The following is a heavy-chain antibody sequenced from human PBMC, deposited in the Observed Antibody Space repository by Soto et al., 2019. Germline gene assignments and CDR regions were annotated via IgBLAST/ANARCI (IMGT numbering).Heavy chain of an antibody. CDR2: IYYSGTP. CDR3: ARNLGYCSGGTCYSGGGFDY. V-gene: IGHV4-39*01. CDR1: GGSISSSPYH. J-gene: IGHJ4*02. D-gene: IGHD2-15*01. Sequence: QLQLQESGPGLVKPSETLSLTCTVSGGSISSSPYHWGWIRQTPGKGLEWIGSIYYSGTPYYNPSLRSRVPTSGDPSQNLFSLKLYSGTAAATAVYYCARNLGYCSGGTCYSGGGFDYWGQGTLVTVSS.